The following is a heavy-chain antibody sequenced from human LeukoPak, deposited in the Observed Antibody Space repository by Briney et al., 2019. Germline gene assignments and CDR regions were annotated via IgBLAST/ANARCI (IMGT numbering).Heavy chain of an antibody. D-gene: IGHD4-17*01. CDR2: ISSSSSSYI. J-gene: IGHJ5*02. CDR3: ARDAKYGDYDHWFDP. CDR1: GFTFSSYS. V-gene: IGHV3-21*01. Sequence: GGSLRLSCAASGFTFSSYSMNWVRQAPGKGLEWVSSISSSSSSYIYYADSVKGRFTISRDNAKNSLYLQMNSLRAEDTAVYYCARDAKYGDYDHWFDPWGQGTLVTVSS.